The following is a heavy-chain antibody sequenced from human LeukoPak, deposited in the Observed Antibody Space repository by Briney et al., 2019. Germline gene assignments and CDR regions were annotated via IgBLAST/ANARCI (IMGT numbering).Heavy chain of an antibody. CDR1: GYTFTSYG. J-gene: IGHJ6*03. Sequence: ASVKVSCKASGYTFTSYGIRWVRQAPGQGLEWMGWISAYNGNTNYAQKLQGRVTMTTDTSTSTAYMELRSLKSDDTAVYYCARAGIGDVHYYMDVWGKGTTVTVSS. V-gene: IGHV1-18*01. D-gene: IGHD3-16*01. CDR2: ISAYNGNT. CDR3: ARAGIGDVHYYMDV.